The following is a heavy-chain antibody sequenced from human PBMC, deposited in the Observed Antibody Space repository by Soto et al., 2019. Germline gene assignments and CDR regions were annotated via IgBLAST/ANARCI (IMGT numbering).Heavy chain of an antibody. CDR2: IYYSGST. D-gene: IGHD3-22*01. V-gene: IGHV4-39*01. J-gene: IGHJ6*02. Sequence: QLQLQESGPGLVKPSETLSLTCTVSGGSISSSSYYWGWIRQPPGKGLEWIGSIYYSGSTYYNPSLKSRVTISVDTSKNQFSLKLSSVTAADTAVYYCARGYYYDSSGYYSYGIDVWGQGTTVTVSS. CDR1: GGSISSSSYY. CDR3: ARGYYYDSSGYYSYGIDV.